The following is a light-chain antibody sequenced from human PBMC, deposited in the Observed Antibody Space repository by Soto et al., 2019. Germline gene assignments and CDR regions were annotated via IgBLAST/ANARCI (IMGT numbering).Light chain of an antibody. Sequence: EIVLTQSPATLSLSPGEGATLSCRASQSVSSYLAWYQQKPGQAPRLLIYDASNRATGIPARFSGSGSGTEFTLTISSLEPEDFAVYYCQQRSNWPLTFGPGTKVDIK. J-gene: IGKJ3*01. CDR3: QQRSNWPLT. V-gene: IGKV3-11*01. CDR1: QSVSSY. CDR2: DAS.